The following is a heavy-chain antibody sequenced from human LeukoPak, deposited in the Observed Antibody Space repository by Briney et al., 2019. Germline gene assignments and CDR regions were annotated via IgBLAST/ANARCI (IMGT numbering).Heavy chain of an antibody. CDR3: ARTANFAAGYYIDY. D-gene: IGHD6-13*01. Sequence: GGSLRLSCAASGFTFSSYTMNWVRQAQGKGLEWVSSISGSSRHKYYADSVKGRFTISRDNAKNSLYLQMNSLRAEDTAVYYCARTANFAAGYYIDYWGQGTLVTVSS. J-gene: IGHJ4*02. V-gene: IGHV3-21*01. CDR2: ISGSSRHK. CDR1: GFTFSSYT.